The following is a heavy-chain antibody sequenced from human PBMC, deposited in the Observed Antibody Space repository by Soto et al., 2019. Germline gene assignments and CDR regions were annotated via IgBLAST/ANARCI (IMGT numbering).Heavy chain of an antibody. D-gene: IGHD1-7*01. J-gene: IGHJ5*02. CDR2: VNPSGGNT. Sequence: QVQLVQSGAEVKQPGASVKVSCKASGYSFIHYYMHWVRQAPGQGLEWMGIVNPSGGNTIYAQKCQDRVTMTRDTSTSTVYMELSKLRSDDTAVYYCARLPDMTGTAGWFDPWGQGTLITVSS. V-gene: IGHV1-46*01. CDR3: ARLPDMTGTAGWFDP. CDR1: GYSFIHYY.